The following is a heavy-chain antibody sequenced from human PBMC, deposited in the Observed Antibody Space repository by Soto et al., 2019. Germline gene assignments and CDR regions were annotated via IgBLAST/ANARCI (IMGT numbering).Heavy chain of an antibody. D-gene: IGHD6-13*01. CDR2: ISGRGSSP. CDR3: AKGEADYYYYMDV. CDR1: GFRFSNYA. J-gene: IGHJ6*03. V-gene: IGHV3-23*01. Sequence: EVELLESGGTLEQPGGSLRLSCTASGFRFSNYAMSWVRQAPGKGLERVSGISGRGSSPYYADSVKGRFTISRDNSKNTLYLPMNSLRAEDTAVYYCAKGEADYYYYMDVWGKGTTVTVSS.